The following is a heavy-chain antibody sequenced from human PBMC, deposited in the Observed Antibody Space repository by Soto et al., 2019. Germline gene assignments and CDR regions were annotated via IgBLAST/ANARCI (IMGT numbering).Heavy chain of an antibody. CDR1: GYTFTNYA. J-gene: IGHJ3*02. CDR3: ARAGFCSTTSCSDAFEI. CDR2: INAGNGNT. D-gene: IGHD2-2*01. V-gene: IGHV1-3*01. Sequence: QVQLVQSGAEVKKPGASVKVSCKASGYTFTNYAMHWVRQAPGQRPESMGWINAGNGNTKFSQRIQGRVTITRDTSANIACVELSSLTSEDTAVYYCARAGFCSTTSCSDAFEIWGQGTMVTVSS.